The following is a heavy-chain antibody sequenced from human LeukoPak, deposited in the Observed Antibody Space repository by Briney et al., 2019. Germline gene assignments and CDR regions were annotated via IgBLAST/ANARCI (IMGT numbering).Heavy chain of an antibody. CDR3: ARGKIWSPVYLSH. Sequence: SETLSLTCSVSGGSISSYYWTWIRQPPGKGLEWIGDIYSSGTTNYNPSLKSRVTISMDTSKNQFSLKLSSVTAADTAVYYCARGKIWSPVYLSHWGQGTLVTVSS. J-gene: IGHJ4*02. CDR2: IYSSGTT. D-gene: IGHD3-10*01. V-gene: IGHV4-59*13. CDR1: GGSISSYY.